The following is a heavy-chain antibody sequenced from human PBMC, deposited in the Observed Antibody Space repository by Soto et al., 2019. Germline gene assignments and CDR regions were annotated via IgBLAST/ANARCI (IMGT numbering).Heavy chain of an antibody. CDR3: ATNLGGSYGY. D-gene: IGHD3-16*01. Sequence: PSETLSLTCSVSGDSITSRNYYWGWFCQPPGKGLEWIGTIYYSGSTYFNASLKSRVTMAIDTSKNQFSLKLSSVTAADTAVYHCATNLGGSYGYWGRGPLVTVS. V-gene: IGHV4-39*01. J-gene: IGHJ4*02. CDR2: IYYSGST. CDR1: GDSITSRNYY.